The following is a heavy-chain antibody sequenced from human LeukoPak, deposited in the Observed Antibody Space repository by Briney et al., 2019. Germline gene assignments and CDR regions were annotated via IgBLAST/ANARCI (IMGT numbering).Heavy chain of an antibody. D-gene: IGHD3-10*01. CDR2: ISGSGGIT. Sequence: GGTLRLSCAASGFTFSSYGMSWVRQAPGKGLEWVSAISGSGGITYYADPVKGRFTISRDNSKNTLYLQMNSLRAEDTAVYYCATGTMVRGVMTDFDYWGQGTLVTVSS. CDR3: ATGTMVRGVMTDFDY. V-gene: IGHV3-23*01. CDR1: GFTFSSYG. J-gene: IGHJ4*02.